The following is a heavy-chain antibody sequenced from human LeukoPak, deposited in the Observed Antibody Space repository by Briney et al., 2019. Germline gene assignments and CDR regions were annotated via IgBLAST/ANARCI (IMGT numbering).Heavy chain of an antibody. CDR1: GYTFTSYS. D-gene: IGHD3-22*01. V-gene: IGHV7-4-1*02. CDR3: ARVVHPYDYESSGLTYDAFDI. Sequence: ASVKVSCKASGYTFTSYSMNWVRQTPGQGLEWLGWINTNTGNPTYAQGFTGRFVFSLDTSVNTAYLQISSLKAEDTAVYYCARVVHPYDYESSGLTYDAFDIWGQGTMVTVSS. CDR2: INTNTGNP. J-gene: IGHJ3*02.